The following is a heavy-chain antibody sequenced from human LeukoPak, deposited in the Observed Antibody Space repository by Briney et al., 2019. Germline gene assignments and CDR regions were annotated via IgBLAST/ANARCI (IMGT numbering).Heavy chain of an antibody. V-gene: IGHV3-30*18. CDR1: GFTFSHYA. Sequence: GGSLRLSCAASGFTFSHYAMHWVRQAPGKGLEWVALISNDGSFKLYADSVKGRFTISRDDPKNTLDLQLSSLRAEDTAVYYCAKDGFCSSTSCYPNHFNSWGQGTLVTVSS. CDR2: ISNDGSFK. CDR3: AKDGFCSSTSCYPNHFNS. J-gene: IGHJ4*02. D-gene: IGHD2-2*03.